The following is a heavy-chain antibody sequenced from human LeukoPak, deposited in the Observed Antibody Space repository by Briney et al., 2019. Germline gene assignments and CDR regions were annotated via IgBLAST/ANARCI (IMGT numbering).Heavy chain of an antibody. CDR1: GFSFSSYA. D-gene: IGHD2-2*01. V-gene: IGHV3-23*01. CDR2: ISDSGGST. J-gene: IGHJ5*02. CDR3: AKSLGVVVPAASRWFDT. Sequence: GGSLRLSCAASGFSFSSYAMSWVRQAPGKGLEWVSIISDSGGSTYYADSVKGRFTISRDNSKNTLNLQMNSLRAEDTAVYYCAKSLGVVVPAASRWFDTWGQGTLVTVSS.